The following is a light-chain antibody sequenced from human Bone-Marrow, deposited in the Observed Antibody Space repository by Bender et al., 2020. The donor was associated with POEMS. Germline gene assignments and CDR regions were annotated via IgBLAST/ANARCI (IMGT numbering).Light chain of an antibody. CDR2: QDT. CDR3: QIWDSTTDSYV. Sequence: SYDLNQPPSVSVSPGQTARVTCSGERLGDRYVSWHQQKAGHSPVLVMYQDTKRPSGIPERISGSNSGNTATLTISGTQTMDEADYYCQIWDSTTDSYVFGSGTRVTVL. J-gene: IGLJ1*01. CDR1: RLGDRY. V-gene: IGLV3-1*01.